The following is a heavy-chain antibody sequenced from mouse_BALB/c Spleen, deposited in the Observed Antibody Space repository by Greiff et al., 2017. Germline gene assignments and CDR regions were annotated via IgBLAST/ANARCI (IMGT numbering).Heavy chain of an antibody. J-gene: IGHJ2*01. D-gene: IGHD3-2*02. Sequence: VQLKQSGAELVRSGASVKLSCTASGFNIKDYYMHWVKQRPEQGLEWIGWIDPENGDTEYAPKFQGKATMTADTSSNTAYLQLSSLTSEDTAVYYCNAGVRLPNYFDYWGQGTTLTVSS. V-gene: IGHV14-4*02. CDR1: GFNIKDYY. CDR3: NAGVRLPNYFDY. CDR2: IDPENGDT.